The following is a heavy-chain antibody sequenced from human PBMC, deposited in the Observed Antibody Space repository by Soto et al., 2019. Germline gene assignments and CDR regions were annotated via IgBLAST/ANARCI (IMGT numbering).Heavy chain of an antibody. D-gene: IGHD3-16*01. V-gene: IGHV4-59*01. J-gene: IGHJ4*02. CDR1: ADSFSKYY. CDR3: ASVTFGGIVLAH. CDR2: IYFNGNT. Sequence: PSETLSLTCTVSADSFSKYYWTWIRQPPGKGLEWIGYIYFNGNTKYNPSLEGRLTISIDTSKKEFSLKLSPVTAADAAVYYCASVTFGGIVLAHWGQGTLVTV.